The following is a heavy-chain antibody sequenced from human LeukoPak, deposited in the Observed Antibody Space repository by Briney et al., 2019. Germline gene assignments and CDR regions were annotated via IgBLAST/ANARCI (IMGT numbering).Heavy chain of an antibody. CDR2: IYSRGST. CDR3: ARGYSSSWNYLDY. D-gene: IGHD6-13*01. V-gene: IGHV4-59*01. CDR1: GGSISFYD. Sequence: SETLSLTCTVSGGSISFYDWSWIRQPPGKGLEWIGHIYSRGSTNYNPSLKSRVTISVDTSKNQFSLKVRSVTAADTAVYYCARGYSSSWNYLDYWGQGTLVTVSS. J-gene: IGHJ4*02.